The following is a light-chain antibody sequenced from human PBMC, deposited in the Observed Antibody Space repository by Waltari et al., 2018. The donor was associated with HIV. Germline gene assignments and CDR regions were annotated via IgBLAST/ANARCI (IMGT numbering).Light chain of an antibody. CDR3: QEYNSWPPRYT. CDR1: QTIGIN. CDR2: GAS. J-gene: IGKJ2*01. V-gene: IGKV3-15*01. Sequence: ETVMTQSPATLSVSPWESGIVPCRASQTIGINLAWYQQKPGQGPRLLIYGASTRATGIPGRFNGTGSGTEFTLTISGLQSEDFAIYYCQEYNSWPPRYTFGQGTKVEMK.